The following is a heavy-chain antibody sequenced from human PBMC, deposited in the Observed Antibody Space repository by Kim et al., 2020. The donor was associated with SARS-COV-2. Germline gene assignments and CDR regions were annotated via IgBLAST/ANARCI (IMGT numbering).Heavy chain of an antibody. Sequence: GRVTVTADKSKSTAYMEMSSLRSEDTAVYYCARKNYYDSSGYTGDAFDIWGQGTMVTVSS. CDR3: ARKNYYDSSGYTGDAFDI. V-gene: IGHV1-69*02. D-gene: IGHD3-22*01. J-gene: IGHJ3*02.